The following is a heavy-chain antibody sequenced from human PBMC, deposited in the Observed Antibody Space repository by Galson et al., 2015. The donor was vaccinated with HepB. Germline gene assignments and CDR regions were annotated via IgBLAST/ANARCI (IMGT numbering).Heavy chain of an antibody. Sequence: SETLSLTCTVSGGSISSYFWSWIRQPPGKGLEWIGYIYYSGSTNYNPSLKSRVTISVDTSKKQFPLKLSSVTAADTAVYYCARHNDLDYWGQGTLVTVSS. V-gene: IGHV4-59*08. CDR1: GGSISSYF. CDR2: IYYSGST. J-gene: IGHJ4*02. CDR3: ARHNDLDY. D-gene: IGHD1-1*01.